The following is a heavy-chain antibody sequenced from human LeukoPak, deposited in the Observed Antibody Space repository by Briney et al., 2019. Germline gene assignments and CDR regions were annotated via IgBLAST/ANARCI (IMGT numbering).Heavy chain of an antibody. CDR1: GGSISSYY. CDR3: ARWERGYFDY. Sequence: SETLSLTCTVSGGSISSYYWSWIRQPPGKGLEWIGYIYYSGSTNYNPSLKSRVTISVDTSKNQFSLKLSSVTAADTAVYYCARWERGYFDYWGQEPLVTVSS. J-gene: IGHJ4*02. D-gene: IGHD3-22*01. CDR2: IYYSGST. V-gene: IGHV4-59*01.